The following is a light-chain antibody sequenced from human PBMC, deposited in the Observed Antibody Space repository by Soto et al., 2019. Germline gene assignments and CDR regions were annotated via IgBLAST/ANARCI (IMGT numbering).Light chain of an antibody. Sequence: QSALTQPASVSGSPGQSITISCTRTSSDVGGYNYVSWYQQHPGKAPKLMLYEVRNRPSGVSNRFSGSKSGNTASLTISGLQAEDEADYYCSSFTSINTWVFGGGTKLTVL. CDR2: EVR. CDR1: SSDVGGYNY. CDR3: SSFTSINTWV. J-gene: IGLJ3*02. V-gene: IGLV2-14*01.